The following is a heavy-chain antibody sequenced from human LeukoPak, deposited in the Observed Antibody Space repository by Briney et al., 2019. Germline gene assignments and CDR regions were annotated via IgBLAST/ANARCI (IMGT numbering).Heavy chain of an antibody. CDR3: ARDQSSSSWDP. V-gene: IGHV4-4*07. D-gene: IGHD6-13*01. Sequence: SETLFLTCTVSSGSSSSNYWSWIRQPAGKGLEWIGRIYTSGSTNYNPSLKSRVTMSVDTSKNQFSLKLSSVTAADTAVYYCARDQSSSSWDPWGQGTLVTVSS. J-gene: IGHJ5*02. CDR2: IYTSGST. CDR1: SGSSSSNY.